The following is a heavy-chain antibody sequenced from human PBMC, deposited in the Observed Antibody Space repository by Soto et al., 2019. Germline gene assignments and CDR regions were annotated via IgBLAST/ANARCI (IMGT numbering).Heavy chain of an antibody. CDR1: GYSFTDYH. CDR2: INPKSGGT. CDR3: ARGDSTDCSNGVCSFFYNHDMDV. Sequence: ASVKVSCKASGYSFTDYHIHWVRQAPGQGLEWLGRINPKSGGTSTAQKFQGWVTMTTDTSISTASMELTRLTSDDTAIYYCARGDSTDCSNGVCSFFYNHDMDVWGQGTTVTVPS. J-gene: IGHJ6*02. D-gene: IGHD2-8*01. V-gene: IGHV1-2*04.